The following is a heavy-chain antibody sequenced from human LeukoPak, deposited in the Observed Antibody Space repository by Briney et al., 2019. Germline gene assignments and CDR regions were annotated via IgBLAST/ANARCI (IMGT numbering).Heavy chain of an antibody. CDR1: GGSISSSSYY. D-gene: IGHD2-15*01. V-gene: IGHV4-39*01. CDR2: IYYSGST. J-gene: IGHJ4*02. CDR3: ARPHCSGGSCYFDY. Sequence: PSGTLSLTCTVSGGSISSSSYYWGWIRQPPGKGLEWIGSIYYSGSTYYNPSLKSRVTISVDTSKNQFSLKLSSVTAADTAVYYCARPHCSGGSCYFDYWGQGTLVTVSS.